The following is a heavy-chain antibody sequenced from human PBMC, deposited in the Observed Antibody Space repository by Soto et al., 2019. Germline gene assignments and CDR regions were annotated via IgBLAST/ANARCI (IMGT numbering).Heavy chain of an antibody. CDR3: AMITMIHSFDP. CDR2: IIPIVHTA. CDR1: GGTFRRHG. J-gene: IGHJ5*02. V-gene: IGHV1-69*01. D-gene: IGHD3-22*01. Sequence: QVQLVQSGAEVQKPGSSVKVSCKASGGTFRRHGISWERQAPGQGLEWLGGIIPIVHTASYAQTFRGRVTITADESTTTAYMELSSLRSEDTAVYYCAMITMIHSFDPWGQGTRVTVSS.